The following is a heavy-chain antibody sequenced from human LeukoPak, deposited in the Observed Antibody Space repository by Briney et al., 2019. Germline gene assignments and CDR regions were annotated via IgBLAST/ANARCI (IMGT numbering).Heavy chain of an antibody. CDR1: GYIFSSYS. CDR2: ISSSTIYL. CDR3: ARVAEAAAFDY. J-gene: IGHJ4*02. Sequence: GGSLRHSCAASGYIFSSYSMIWVRQAPGKGLEWVSPISSSTIYLYYADSVKGRFTISRDNAKNSLYLQMNSLRAEDTAVYYCARVAEAAAFDYWGQGTLVTASS. V-gene: IGHV3-21*01. D-gene: IGHD6-13*01.